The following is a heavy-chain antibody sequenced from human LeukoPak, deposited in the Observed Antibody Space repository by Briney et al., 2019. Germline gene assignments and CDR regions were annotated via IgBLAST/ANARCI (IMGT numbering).Heavy chain of an antibody. CDR3: AKDGRYYYDSSGYYDI. D-gene: IGHD3-22*01. V-gene: IGHV3-30*02. CDR1: GFTFTSYG. CDR2: IRNDGSNK. J-gene: IGHJ3*02. Sequence: GGSLRLSCAASGFTFTSYGMHWVRQAPGNGMEWVAFIRNDGSNKYYADSVKGRFTISRDNSKNTLYLQMNSLRAEDTAVYYCAKDGRYYYDSSGYYDIWGQGTMVTVSS.